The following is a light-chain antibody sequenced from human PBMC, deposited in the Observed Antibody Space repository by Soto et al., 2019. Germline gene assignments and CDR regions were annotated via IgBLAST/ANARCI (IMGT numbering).Light chain of an antibody. V-gene: IGLV1-40*01. J-gene: IGLJ1*01. Sequence: QTVLTQPPSVSWAPGQRVTISCTGGSSNIGAGYDVHWYQQLPGTAPKLLIYGNSNRPSGVPDRFSGSKSGTSASLAITGLQAEDEADYYCQSYDSSLSGYVFGPGTKVTVL. CDR3: QSYDSSLSGYV. CDR2: GNS. CDR1: SSNIGAGYD.